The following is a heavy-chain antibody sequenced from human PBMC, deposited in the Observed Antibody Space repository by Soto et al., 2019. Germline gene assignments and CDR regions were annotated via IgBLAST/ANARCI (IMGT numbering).Heavy chain of an antibody. CDR1: GGTFSSYT. V-gene: IGHV1-69*08. CDR3: AREGTVTRERYFDY. Sequence: QVQLVQSGAEVKKPGSSVKVSCKASGGTFSSYTISWVRQAPGQGLEWMGRIIPILSIANYAQKFQGRVTITADKSTSTAYMELSSLRSEDTAVYYCAREGTVTRERYFDYWGQGTLVTVSS. CDR2: IIPILSIA. D-gene: IGHD4-17*01. J-gene: IGHJ4*02.